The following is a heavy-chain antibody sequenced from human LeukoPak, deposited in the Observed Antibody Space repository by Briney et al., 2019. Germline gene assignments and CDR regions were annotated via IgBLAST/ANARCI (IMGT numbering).Heavy chain of an antibody. J-gene: IGHJ4*02. V-gene: IGHV3-23*01. Sequence: GGSLRLSCAASGFTFSSYWMHWVRQAPGKGLEWVSAISGSGGSTYYADSVKGRFTISRDNSKNTLYLQMNSLRAEDTAVYYCVNDGDYAFDYWGQGTLVTVSS. CDR2: ISGSGGST. CDR1: GFTFSSYW. CDR3: VNDGDYAFDY. D-gene: IGHD4-17*01.